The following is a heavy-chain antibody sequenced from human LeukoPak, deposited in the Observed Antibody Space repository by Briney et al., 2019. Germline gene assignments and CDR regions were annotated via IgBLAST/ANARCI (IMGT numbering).Heavy chain of an antibody. CDR3: ASTRRAAVAGRFDS. CDR2: IYHSGNT. V-gene: IGHV4-4*09. CDR1: GASMSSNY. D-gene: IGHD6-19*01. J-gene: IGHJ4*02. Sequence: SETLSLTCNVSGASMSSNYWSWIRQPPGKGLEWIGYIYHSGNTNYSPSLESRVTMPVDESKNQFSLRVHFVSAADTAVYYCASTRRAAVAGRFDSWGQGTLVTVSS.